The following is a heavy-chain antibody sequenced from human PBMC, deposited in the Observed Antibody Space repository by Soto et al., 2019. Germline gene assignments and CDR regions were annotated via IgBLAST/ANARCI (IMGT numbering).Heavy chain of an antibody. CDR1: GFTFSTYG. CDR3: ARWTYYDSSGYYYVFDY. V-gene: IGHV3-33*01. D-gene: IGHD3-22*01. CDR2: MWFDGKHQ. J-gene: IGHJ4*02. Sequence: QVQLVESGGGVVQPGRSLRLSCAASGFTFSTYGMHWVRQAPGKGLEWVAVMWFDGKHQYYADSVKGRFTISRDNSKNTLYLQMNRLRADDTALYYCARWTYYDSSGYYYVFDYWGQGTLVTVSS.